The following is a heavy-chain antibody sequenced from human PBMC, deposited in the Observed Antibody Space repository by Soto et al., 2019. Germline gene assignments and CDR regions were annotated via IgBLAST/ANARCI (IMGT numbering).Heavy chain of an antibody. J-gene: IGHJ4*02. CDR2: ISGSGATT. D-gene: IGHD1-1*01. CDR3: AKGGIAGRYNIPKVDFES. V-gene: IGHV3-23*01. CDR1: GFIFSNYA. Sequence: GGTLRLSCAASGFIFSNYAMSWVRQSPGKGLERVSSISGSGATTYYSDSVKGRFTISRDNSKTSQYLQMYNLRAEDTAVYYCAKGGIAGRYNIPKVDFESWGQGTLVAASS.